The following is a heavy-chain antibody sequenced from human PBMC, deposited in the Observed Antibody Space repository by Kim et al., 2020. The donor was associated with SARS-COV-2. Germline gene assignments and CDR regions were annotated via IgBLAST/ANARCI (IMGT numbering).Heavy chain of an antibody. V-gene: IGHV3-7*03. Sequence: QDASGKSYRDAVKDRVTISRDHAENSLYLQMNSLRAEDTAVYYCATSSYDRWGQGTLVTVSS. CDR3: ATSSYDR. CDR2: QDASGK. J-gene: IGHJ5*02.